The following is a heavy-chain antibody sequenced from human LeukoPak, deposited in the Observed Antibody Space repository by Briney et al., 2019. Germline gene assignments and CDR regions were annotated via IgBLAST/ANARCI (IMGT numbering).Heavy chain of an antibody. J-gene: IGHJ6*03. CDR2: INPNSDGT. D-gene: IGHD2-2*01. Sequence: ASVKVSCKASAHTFIGNFIHWVRQAPGQGLEWMGWINPNSDGTDFAQRFQGRVTMTRDTSISTVYMELSRLRTNDTVVNSRERDTSCISSSCGNSYMDVWGKGTTVTVSS. CDR3: ERDTSCISSSCGNSYMDV. CDR1: AHTFIGNF. V-gene: IGHV1-2*02.